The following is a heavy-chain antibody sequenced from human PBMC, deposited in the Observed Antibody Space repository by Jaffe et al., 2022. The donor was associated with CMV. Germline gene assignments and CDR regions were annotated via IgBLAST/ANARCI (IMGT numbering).Heavy chain of an antibody. J-gene: IGHJ4*02. CDR3: AKGGHLDY. CDR1: GFTFSGFW. CDR2: IKEDASER. Sequence: EVQVVESGGTLVQPGGSLRLSCAASGFTFSGFWMSWVRQAPGKGLEWVANIKEDASERNYLDSVKGRFIISRDNTKTSVYLQLNSLKAEDTAVYFCAKGGHLDYWGPGTLVTVSS. V-gene: IGHV3-7*03.